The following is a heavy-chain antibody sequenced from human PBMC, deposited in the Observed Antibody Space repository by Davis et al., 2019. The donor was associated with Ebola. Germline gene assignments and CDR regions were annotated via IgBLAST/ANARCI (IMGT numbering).Heavy chain of an antibody. CDR1: GYTFTGYY. D-gene: IGHD3-22*01. V-gene: IGHV1-8*02. J-gene: IGHJ4*02. Sequence: ASVKVSCQASGYTFTGYYMHWVRQAAGQGLEWMAWMNPKSGKTGYAQKFQGRLNLTSNTSTSTAYMELSSLRSEDTAVYFCTRSSSPYFRYYFDYWGQGSLVTVSS. CDR2: MNPKSGKT. CDR3: TRSSSPYFRYYFDY.